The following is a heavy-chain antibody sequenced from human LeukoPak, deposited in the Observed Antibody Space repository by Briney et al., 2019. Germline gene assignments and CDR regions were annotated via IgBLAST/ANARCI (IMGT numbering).Heavy chain of an antibody. V-gene: IGHV4-4*07. CDR3: ATQTRLAAPASDAFDI. CDR1: GGSISSYY. CDR2: IYTSGST. J-gene: IGHJ3*02. D-gene: IGHD6-13*01. Sequence: SETLSLTCTVSGGSISSYYCSWMRQPAGKGLEWIGRIYTSGSTNYNPSRKGRVTVSLDTSKTQFSLKLTSVTAADTAVYYCATQTRLAAPASDAFDIWGQGTMVTVSS.